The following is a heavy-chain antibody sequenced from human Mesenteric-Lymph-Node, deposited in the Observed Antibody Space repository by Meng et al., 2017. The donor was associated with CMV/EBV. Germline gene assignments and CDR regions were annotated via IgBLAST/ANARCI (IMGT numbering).Heavy chain of an antibody. D-gene: IGHD6-19*01. CDR1: GFTFSSYE. Sequence: GESLKISCTASGFTFSSYEMNWVRQAPGKGLEWVSYISSSGSTIYYADSVKGRFTISRDNAKNSLYLQMNSLRAEDTAVYYCAREAVAGLLGDYYYYGMDVWGQGTTVTVS. CDR2: ISSSGSTI. J-gene: IGHJ6*02. CDR3: AREAVAGLLGDYYYYGMDV. V-gene: IGHV3-48*03.